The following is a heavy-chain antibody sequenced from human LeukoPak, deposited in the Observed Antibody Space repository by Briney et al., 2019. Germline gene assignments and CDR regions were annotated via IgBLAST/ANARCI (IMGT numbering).Heavy chain of an antibody. CDR1: GDPISRFF. J-gene: IGHJ4*02. V-gene: IGHV4-4*09. CDR2: IYNGVPT. Sequence: SETLSLICTTSGDPISRFFWSWVRQPPRKGLKWIGNIYNGVPTFFNPSLKSRVSISVDTSKGQFSLQLASVTAADTAVYYCVQSTGWPGFDYWGQGILVTVSS. CDR3: VQSTGWPGFDY. D-gene: IGHD6-19*01.